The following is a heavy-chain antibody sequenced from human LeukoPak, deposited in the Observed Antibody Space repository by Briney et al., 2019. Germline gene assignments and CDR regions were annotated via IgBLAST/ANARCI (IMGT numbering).Heavy chain of an antibody. CDR2: IRYDGSNK. CDR1: GFNFRSYG. V-gene: IGHV3-30*02. J-gene: IGHJ3*01. Sequence: PGGSLRLSCAASGFNFRSYGMHWVRQAPGKGLEWVAFIRYDGSNKYYADSVKGRFTISRDNSKNTLYLQMNSLRAEDTAVYYCAKDPTYYYDSSGLSLWGQGTMVTVSS. CDR3: AKDPTYYYDSSGLSL. D-gene: IGHD3-22*01.